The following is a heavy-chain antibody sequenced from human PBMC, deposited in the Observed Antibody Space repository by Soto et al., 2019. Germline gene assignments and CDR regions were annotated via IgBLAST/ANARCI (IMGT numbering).Heavy chain of an antibody. J-gene: IGHJ4*02. CDR2: IVVGSGNT. D-gene: IGHD3-16*02. Sequence: GASVKVSCKASGFTFTSSAMQWVRQARGQRLEWIGWIVVGSGNTNYAQKFQERVTITRDMSTSTAYMELSGLRSEDTAVYYCAAGDYDYIWGSYRFDYWGQGTLVTVSS. V-gene: IGHV1-58*02. CDR1: GFTFTSSA. CDR3: AAGDYDYIWGSYRFDY.